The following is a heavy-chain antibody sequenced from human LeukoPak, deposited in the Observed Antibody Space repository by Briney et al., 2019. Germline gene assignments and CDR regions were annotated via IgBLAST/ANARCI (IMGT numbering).Heavy chain of an antibody. D-gene: IGHD2-15*01. Sequence: GESLKISCKAYGYSFFSNYWIAWVRQMPGKGLEWMGILYPGDSDTRYSPSFQGQVSISADKSINTAYLQWGSLKASDTAMYYCARRGFCSGGSCFSAPFDLWGQGTLLTVSS. CDR3: ARRGFCSGGSCFSAPFDL. V-gene: IGHV5-51*01. CDR2: LYPGDSDT. J-gene: IGHJ4*02. CDR1: GYSFFSNYW.